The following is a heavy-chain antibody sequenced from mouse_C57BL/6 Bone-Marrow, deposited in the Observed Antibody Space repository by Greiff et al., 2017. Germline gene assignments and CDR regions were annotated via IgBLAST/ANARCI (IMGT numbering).Heavy chain of an antibody. CDR3: ARMGYDSYYYFDY. Sequence: QIQLQQSGSELRSPGSSVKLSCKDFDSAVFPIAYMSWVRQKPGHGFEWIGGILPSIGRTIYGEKFEDKATLDADTLSNTAYLELNSLTSEDSAIYYCARMGYDSYYYFDYWGQGTTLTVSS. CDR2: ILPSIGRT. D-gene: IGHD2-3*01. CDR1: DSAVFPIAY. J-gene: IGHJ2*01. V-gene: IGHV15-2*01.